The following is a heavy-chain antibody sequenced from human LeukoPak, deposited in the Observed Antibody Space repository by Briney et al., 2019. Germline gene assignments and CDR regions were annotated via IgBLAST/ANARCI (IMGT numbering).Heavy chain of an antibody. CDR3: ARESHYYYGMDV. CDR2: IYHSGST. Sequence: PSETLSLTCAVSGYSISSSNWWGWIRQPPGKGLEWIGYIYHSGSTHYNPSLKSRVSMSVDTSKNQFSLKLSSVTAADTAVYYCARESHYYYGMDVWGQGTTVTVSS. D-gene: IGHD3-10*01. CDR1: GYSISSSNW. V-gene: IGHV4-28*01. J-gene: IGHJ6*02.